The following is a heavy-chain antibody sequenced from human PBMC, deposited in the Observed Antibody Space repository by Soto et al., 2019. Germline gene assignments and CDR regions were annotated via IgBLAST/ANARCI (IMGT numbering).Heavy chain of an antibody. D-gene: IGHD4-17*01. CDR3: ARDIPLTTGWFDP. CDR1: GYTFTAYY. CDR2: IDPNSGAT. V-gene: IGHV1-2*07. J-gene: IGHJ5*02. Sequence: QVQLVQSGAEVKKPGASVRVSCKASGYTFTAYYWTWVRQAPGQGLEWMGWIDPNSGATQYARKFQGRVTMTRDTSTSPAYMGLSRLKADDTAIYYCARDIPLTTGWFDPWGQGTLVTVSS.